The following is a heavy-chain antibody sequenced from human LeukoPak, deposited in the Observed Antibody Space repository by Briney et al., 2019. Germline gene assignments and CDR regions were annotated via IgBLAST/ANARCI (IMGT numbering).Heavy chain of an antibody. J-gene: IGHJ6*03. V-gene: IGHV4-4*07. CDR2: IYTSGST. CDR1: GGSISNYY. Sequence: SETLSLTCTASGGSISNYYWSWIRQPAGKGLEWIGRIYTSGSTNYNPSLKSRVTMSVDTSKNQFSLRIRSVTAAGTGVYYCARENYYMDVCGAGNTVTVSS. CDR3: ARENYYMDV.